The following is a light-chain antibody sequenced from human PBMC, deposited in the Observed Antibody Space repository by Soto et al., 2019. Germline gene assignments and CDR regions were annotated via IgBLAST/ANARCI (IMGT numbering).Light chain of an antibody. CDR3: NSYISVSSPEV. V-gene: IGLV2-14*01. Sequence: QSALTQPASLSGSPGQSITISCTGTSSDVGGYDYVSWYQQHPGKAPKLMIYGVSNRPSGVSYRFSGSKSGNTASLTISGLQAEDEADYYCNSYISVSSPEVFGGGTQLTVL. CDR1: SSDVGGYDY. CDR2: GVS. J-gene: IGLJ2*01.